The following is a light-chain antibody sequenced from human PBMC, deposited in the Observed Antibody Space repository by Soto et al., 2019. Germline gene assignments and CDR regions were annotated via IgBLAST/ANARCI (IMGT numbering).Light chain of an antibody. Sequence: EMVMTPSPATLSVSPGERATLSCRTSQSVNSNLAWYQQKPGQAPRLLIYGASTRDTGIPGRFSGSGSETDFTLTIHSLQSDDFAIYYCQHYNAWPLNFGGGTKVEIK. CDR3: QHYNAWPLN. CDR2: GAS. V-gene: IGKV3-15*01. J-gene: IGKJ4*01. CDR1: QSVNSN.